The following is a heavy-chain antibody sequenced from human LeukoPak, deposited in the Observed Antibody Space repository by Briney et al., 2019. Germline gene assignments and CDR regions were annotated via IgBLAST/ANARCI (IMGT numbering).Heavy chain of an antibody. CDR1: GGSISSYY. D-gene: IGHD3-10*01. V-gene: IGHV4-59*08. CDR3: ARHRGSGSPYFDY. CDR2: IYYSGST. Sequence: SETLSLTCTVSGGSISSYYWSWIRQPPGKGLEWIGYIYYSGSTKYNPSFKSRVTMTVDTSKNQFSLKLSSVTAADTAVYYCARHRGSGSPYFDYCGQGTLVTVSS. J-gene: IGHJ4*02.